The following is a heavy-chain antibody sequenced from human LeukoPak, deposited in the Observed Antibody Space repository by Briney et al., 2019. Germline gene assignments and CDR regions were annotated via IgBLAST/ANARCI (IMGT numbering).Heavy chain of an antibody. CDR1: GFTFSSYG. V-gene: IGHV3-30*18. J-gene: IGHJ4*02. D-gene: IGHD3-16*01. Sequence: GALRLSCVASGFTFSSYGMHWVRQAPGKGLEWVAVISHDGIRQDYADSVKGRFTISGDKFKNTVYLQMNSLTAEDTAVYYCAKPGGGYFDSWGQGTLVTVSS. CDR3: AKPGGGYFDS. CDR2: ISHDGIRQ.